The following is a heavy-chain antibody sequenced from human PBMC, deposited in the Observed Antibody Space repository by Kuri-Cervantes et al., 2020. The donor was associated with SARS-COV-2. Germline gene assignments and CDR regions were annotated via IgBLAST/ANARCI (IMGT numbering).Heavy chain of an antibody. J-gene: IGHJ4*02. CDR3: AREVMADDFWSGYYFDY. Sequence: SVKVTCKASGGTFSSYTISWVRQAPGQGLEWVGGIIPILGTANYAQKFQGRVTITADKSTSTAYMELSSLRSEDTAVYYCAREVMADDFWSGYYFDYWGQGTLVTVSS. CDR1: GGTFSSYT. V-gene: IGHV1-69*08. D-gene: IGHD3-3*01. CDR2: IIPILGTA.